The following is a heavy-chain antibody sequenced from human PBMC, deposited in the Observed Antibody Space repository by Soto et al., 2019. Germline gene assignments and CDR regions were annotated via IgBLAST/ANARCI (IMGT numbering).Heavy chain of an antibody. D-gene: IGHD6-13*01. CDR1: GYTFTGYY. CDR2: INPNSGGT. J-gene: IGHJ6*02. V-gene: IGHV1-2*04. CDR3: ARDKPRYSSSWHYYYGMDV. Sequence: ASVKVSCKASGYTFTGYYMHWVRQAPGQGLEWMGWINPNSGGTNYAQKFQGWVTMTRDTSISTASMKLSRLSSDDAAVYDCARDKPRYSSSWHYYYGMDVWGQGTTVTVSS.